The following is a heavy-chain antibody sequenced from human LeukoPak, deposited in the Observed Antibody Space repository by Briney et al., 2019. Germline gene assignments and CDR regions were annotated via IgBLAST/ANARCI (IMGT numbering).Heavy chain of an antibody. CDR2: IYTSGST. CDR3: AREGVATDYYYMDV. V-gene: IGHV4-61*02. CDR1: GGSISSGSYY. J-gene: IGHJ6*03. D-gene: IGHD5-12*01. Sequence: PSQTLSLTCTVSGGSISSGSYYWSWIRQPAGKGLEWIGRIYTSGSTNYNPSLKSRVTISVDTSKNQFSLKLSSVTAADTAVYYCAREGVATDYYYMDVWGKGTTVTVSS.